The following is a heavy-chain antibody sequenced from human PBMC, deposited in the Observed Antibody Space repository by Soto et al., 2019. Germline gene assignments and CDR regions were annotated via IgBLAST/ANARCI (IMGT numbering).Heavy chain of an antibody. CDR1: GFTFSSYG. Sequence: GGSLRLSCAASGFTFSSYGMHWVRQAPGKGLEWVAVISYDGSNKYYADSVKGRFTISRDNSKNTLYLQMNSLRAEDTAVYYCAKDLGEYCSSTSCYLSDYWGQGTLVTVSS. CDR2: ISYDGSNK. CDR3: AKDLGEYCSSTSCYLSDY. J-gene: IGHJ4*02. V-gene: IGHV3-30*18. D-gene: IGHD2-2*01.